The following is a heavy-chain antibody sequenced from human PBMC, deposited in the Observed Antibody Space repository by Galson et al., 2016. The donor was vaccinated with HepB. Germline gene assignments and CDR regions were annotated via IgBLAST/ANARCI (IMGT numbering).Heavy chain of an antibody. V-gene: IGHV3-21*06. CDR1: GFTFSSYS. CDR2: ISSSSTYI. D-gene: IGHD1-26*01. J-gene: IGHJ5*02. Sequence: SLRLSCAASGFTFSSYSMSWVRQAPGKGLEWVSSISSSSTYIYYADSVKGRFTISRDNAKNSLYLQMNSLRAEDAAIYYCARAAVAATKQPFDPWGQGALVTVSS. CDR3: ARAAVAATKQPFDP.